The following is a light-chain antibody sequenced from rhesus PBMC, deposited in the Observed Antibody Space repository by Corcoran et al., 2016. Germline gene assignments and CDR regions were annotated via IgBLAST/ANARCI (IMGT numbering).Light chain of an antibody. CDR1: QGISSW. J-gene: IGKJ3*01. Sequence: DIQMTQSPSSLSASVGDTVTITCRASQGISSWLAWYQQKPGKAPKLLIYKASNLQSGVPSRFSGRGSGTDFTLTISSPQSEDFATYYCQQYTSRPLTFGPGTKLDIK. V-gene: IGKV1-22*01. CDR2: KAS. CDR3: QQYTSRPLT.